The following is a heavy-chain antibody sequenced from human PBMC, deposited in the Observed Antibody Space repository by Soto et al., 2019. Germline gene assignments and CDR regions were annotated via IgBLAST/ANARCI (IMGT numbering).Heavy chain of an antibody. V-gene: IGHV1-18*01. CDR1: GYTFTSYG. Sequence: QVQLVQSGAEVKKTGASVKVSCKASGYTFTSYGISWVRQASGQGLEWMGWISAYNGNTKYAQKLQGRVTMTTDTSTSTAYRELRSLRSDDTAVYYCARDEAYKWNDGGWFDPWGQGTLVTVSS. CDR3: ARDEAYKWNDGGWFDP. D-gene: IGHD1-1*01. CDR2: ISAYNGNT. J-gene: IGHJ5*02.